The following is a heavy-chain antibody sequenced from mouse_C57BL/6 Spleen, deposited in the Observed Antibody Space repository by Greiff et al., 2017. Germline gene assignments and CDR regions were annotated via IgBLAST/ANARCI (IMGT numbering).Heavy chain of an antibody. CDR2: ISGGGGNT. J-gene: IGHJ4*01. V-gene: IGHV5-9*01. Sequence: EVMLVESGGGLVKPGGSLKLSCAASGFTFSSYTMSWVRQTPEKRLECVATISGGGGNTYYPDSVKGRFTISRDNAKNTLYLQMCSLRSEDTALYYCARQRGDAMDYWGQGTSVTVSS. CDR3: ARQRGDAMDY. CDR1: GFTFSSYT.